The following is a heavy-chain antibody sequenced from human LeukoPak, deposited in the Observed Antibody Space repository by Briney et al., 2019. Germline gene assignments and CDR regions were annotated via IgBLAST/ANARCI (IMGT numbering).Heavy chain of an antibody. CDR1: GGSISSYY. J-gene: IGHJ3*02. Sequence: SETLSLTCTVSGGSISSYYWSWIRQPPGKGLEWIGEINHSGSTNYNPSLKSRVTISVDTSKNQFSLKLSSVTAADTAVYYCAREKRYATNAFDIWGQGTMVTVSS. CDR3: AREKRYATNAFDI. D-gene: IGHD5-24*01. V-gene: IGHV4-34*01. CDR2: INHSGST.